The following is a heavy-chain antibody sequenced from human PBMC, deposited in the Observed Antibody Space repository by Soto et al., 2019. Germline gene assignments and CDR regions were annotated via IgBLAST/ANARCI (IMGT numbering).Heavy chain of an antibody. CDR2: IHENGSI. Sequence: QVQLQESGPGLVKPSGTLSLTCVVSSGSISSSKWWSWVRQPPGKGLEWIGEIHENGSINYNPSLKSRVTISVGKSKNQCSLNLSSVTAADTAVYYCAREGRDSYNLGYWGQGILVTVSS. J-gene: IGHJ4*02. V-gene: IGHV4-4*02. CDR1: SGSISSSKW. CDR3: AREGRDSYNLGY. D-gene: IGHD1-1*01.